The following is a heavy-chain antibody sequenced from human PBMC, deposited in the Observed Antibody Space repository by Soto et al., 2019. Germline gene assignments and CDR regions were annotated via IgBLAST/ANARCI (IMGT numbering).Heavy chain of an antibody. V-gene: IGHV4-59*01. CDR3: ARGPLGDEYYYYGMDV. CDR1: GGSISSYY. J-gene: IGHJ6*02. D-gene: IGHD2-21*02. CDR2: IYYSGST. Sequence: SETLSLTCTVSGGSISSYYWSWIRQPPGKGLEWIGYIYYSGSTNYNPSLKSRVTISVDTSKNQFSLKLSSVTAADTAVYYCARGPLGDEYYYYGMDVWGQGTTVSVS.